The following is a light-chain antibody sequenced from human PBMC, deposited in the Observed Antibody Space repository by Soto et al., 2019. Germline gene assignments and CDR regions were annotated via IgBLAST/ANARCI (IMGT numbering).Light chain of an antibody. J-gene: IGKJ1*01. V-gene: IGKV3-20*01. CDR3: QQYGTSPRT. CDR1: QSISSSH. Sequence: EIVLTQSPGTLSLSQGERATLSCRASQSISSSHLAWYQQKPGQAPRLLIYGASNRATGIPDRFSGSGSGTDFTLTISRLEPEDLAVYYCQQYGTSPRTFGQGTKVEIK. CDR2: GAS.